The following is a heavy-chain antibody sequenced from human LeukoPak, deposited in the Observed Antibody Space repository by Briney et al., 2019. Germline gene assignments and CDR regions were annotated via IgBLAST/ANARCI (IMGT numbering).Heavy chain of an antibody. Sequence: ASVKVSCKASGYTFTSYYMHWVRQAPGQGLEWMGIINPSGGSTSYAQKFQGRVTMTRDTSTSTVYMELSSLRSEDTAVYYCAAPGISGFDAFDIWGQGTMVTVSS. CDR3: AAPGISGFDAFDI. V-gene: IGHV1-46*01. CDR2: INPSGGST. D-gene: IGHD3-10*01. J-gene: IGHJ3*02. CDR1: GYTFTSYY.